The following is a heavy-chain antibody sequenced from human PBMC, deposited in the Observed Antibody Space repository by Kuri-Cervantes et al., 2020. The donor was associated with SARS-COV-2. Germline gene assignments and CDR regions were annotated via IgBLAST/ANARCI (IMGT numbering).Heavy chain of an antibody. CDR3: ARGRRNYCSSTSCYPPYYGMDV. Sequence: SETLSLTCTVSGGSLSGYYWSWIRQPPGKGLEWIGEINHSGSTNYNPSLKSRVTTSVDTSKNQFSLKLSPVTAADTAVYYCARGRRNYCSSTSCYPPYYGMDVWGQGTTVTASS. CDR1: GGSLSGYY. CDR2: INHSGST. J-gene: IGHJ6*02. V-gene: IGHV4-34*01. D-gene: IGHD2-2*01.